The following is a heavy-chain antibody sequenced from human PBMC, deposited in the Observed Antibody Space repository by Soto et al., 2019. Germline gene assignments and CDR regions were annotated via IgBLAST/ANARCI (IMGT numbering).Heavy chain of an antibody. CDR1: GFTFSSYA. D-gene: IGHD3-9*01. V-gene: IGHV3-23*01. CDR3: AKDPLLRYFDWLAITAWFDP. J-gene: IGHJ5*02. Sequence: GGSLRLSCAASGFTFSSYAMSWVRQAPGKGLEWVSAISGSGGSTYYADSVKGRFTISRDNSKNTLYLQMNSLRAEDTAVYYCAKDPLLRYFDWLAITAWFDPWGQGTLVTVSS. CDR2: ISGSGGST.